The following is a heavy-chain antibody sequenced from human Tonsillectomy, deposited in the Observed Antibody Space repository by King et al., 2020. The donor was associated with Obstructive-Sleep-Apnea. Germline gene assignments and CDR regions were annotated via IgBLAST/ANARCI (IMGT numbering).Heavy chain of an antibody. CDR1: GGTFSSYA. CDR3: AVDRYCSCGSCYSVSTYWYFDL. J-gene: IGHJ2*01. Sequence: QLVQSGAEVKKPGSSVKVSCKASGGTFSSYAISWVRQAPGQGLEWMGGIIPILGIANYAQKFQGRVTITADKSTSTAYMELSSLRSEDTAVYYCAVDRYCSCGSCYSVSTYWYFDLWGRGTLVTVSS. V-gene: IGHV1-69*04. CDR2: IIPILGIA. D-gene: IGHD2-15*01.